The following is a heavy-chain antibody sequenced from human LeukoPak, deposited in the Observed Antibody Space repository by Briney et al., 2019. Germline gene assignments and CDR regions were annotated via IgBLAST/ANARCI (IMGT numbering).Heavy chain of an antibody. V-gene: IGHV3-30*02. J-gene: IGHJ4*02. D-gene: IGHD6-13*01. Sequence: PGGSLRLSCAASGFTFSSYGMHWVRQAPGKGLEWVAFIRYDGSNKYYADSVKGRFTISRDNSRNTLYLQMNSLRTEDTAVYYCVKDGAMAAAGYYFDYWGQGTPVTVSS. CDR2: IRYDGSNK. CDR1: GFTFSSYG. CDR3: VKDGAMAAAGYYFDY.